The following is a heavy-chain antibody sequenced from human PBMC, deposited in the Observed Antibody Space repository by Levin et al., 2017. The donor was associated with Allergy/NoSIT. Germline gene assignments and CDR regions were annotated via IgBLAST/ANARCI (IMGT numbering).Heavy chain of an antibody. Sequence: SQTLSLTCTVSGGSVSSGSYYWSWIRQPPGKGLEYIGYIYYSGSANYNPSLKSRVTISVDMSKNQFSLRQSSVSAADTAGYYGARMIDGDYDNWGPGTLVTVSS. CDR1: GGSVSSGSYY. CDR2: IYYSGSA. CDR3: ARMIDGDYDN. V-gene: IGHV4-61*01. D-gene: IGHD4-17*01. J-gene: IGHJ4*02.